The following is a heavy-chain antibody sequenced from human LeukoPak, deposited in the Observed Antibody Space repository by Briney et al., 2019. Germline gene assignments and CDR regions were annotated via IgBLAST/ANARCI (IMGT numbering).Heavy chain of an antibody. CDR1: GFTFSSYW. V-gene: IGHV3-74*01. D-gene: IGHD5-24*01. CDR3: ARVAGTYQASRCDY. J-gene: IGHJ4*02. Sequence: PGGPLRLSCAASGFTFSSYWMHWVRQAPGQGLVWVSRITSDGTSTAYADSVKVRFTISRDNAKNTLYLQMNSLRAEDTAVYYCARVAGTYQASRCDYWGQGTLVTVPS. CDR2: ITSDGTST.